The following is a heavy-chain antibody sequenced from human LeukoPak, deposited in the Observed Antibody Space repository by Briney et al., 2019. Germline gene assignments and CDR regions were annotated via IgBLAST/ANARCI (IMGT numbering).Heavy chain of an antibody. CDR1: GYTFTSYD. CDR2: MNPNSGNT. CDR3: ARDVEMATEVFDY. Sequence: ASVKVSCKASGYTFTSYDINWVRQATGQGLEWMGWMNPNSGNTGYAQKFQGRVTMTRNTSISTAYMELSRLRSEDTAVYYCARDVEMATEVFDYWGQGTLVTVSS. J-gene: IGHJ4*02. V-gene: IGHV1-8*01. D-gene: IGHD5-24*01.